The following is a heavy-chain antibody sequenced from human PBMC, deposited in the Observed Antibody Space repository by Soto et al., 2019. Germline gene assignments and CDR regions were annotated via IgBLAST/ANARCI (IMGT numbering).Heavy chain of an antibody. Sequence: LSLTCTVSGGSISSGGYYWSWIRQHPGKGLEWIGYIYYSGSTYYNPSLKSRVTISVDTSKNQFSLKLSSVTAADTAVYYCARDSSGWYEGGAFDIWGQGTMVTVSS. V-gene: IGHV4-31*03. D-gene: IGHD6-19*01. CDR3: ARDSSGWYEGGAFDI. CDR2: IYYSGST. J-gene: IGHJ3*02. CDR1: GGSISSGGYY.